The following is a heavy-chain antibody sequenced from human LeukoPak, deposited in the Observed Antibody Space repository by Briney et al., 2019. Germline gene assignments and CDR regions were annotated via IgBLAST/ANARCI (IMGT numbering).Heavy chain of an antibody. V-gene: IGHV4-34*01. CDR2: INHSGST. CDR1: GGSFSGYY. Sequence: SETLSLTCAVCGGSFSGYYWSWIRQPPGKGLEWIGEINHSGSTNYNPSLKSRVTISVDTSKNQFSLKLSSVTAADTAVYYCARGRSSRGNDYWGQGTLVTVSS. J-gene: IGHJ4*02. CDR3: ARGRSSRGNDY. D-gene: IGHD3-22*01.